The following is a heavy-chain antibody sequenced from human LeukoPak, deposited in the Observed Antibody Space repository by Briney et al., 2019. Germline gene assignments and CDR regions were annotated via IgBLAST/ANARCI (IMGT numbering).Heavy chain of an antibody. CDR2: INPNSGGT. J-gene: IGHJ6*03. CDR1: GYTFTGYY. D-gene: IGHD3-22*01. CDR3: ARGDDYYDSSGYPEGYYYYMDV. Sequence: ASVKVSCKASGYTFTGYYMHWVRQAPGQGLEWIGWINPNSGGTNYAQKFQGRVTMTRDTSISTAYMELSRLRSDDTAVYYCARGDDYYDSSGYPEGYYYYMDVWGKGTTVTVSS. V-gene: IGHV1-2*02.